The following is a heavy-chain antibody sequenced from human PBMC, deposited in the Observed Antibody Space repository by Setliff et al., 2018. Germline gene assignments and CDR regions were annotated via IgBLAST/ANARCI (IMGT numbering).Heavy chain of an antibody. V-gene: IGHV4-34*01. CDR3: ARAGISFDY. CDR2: INHSGST. Sequence: KASETLSLTCAVYGGSFSGYYWSWIRQPPGKGLEWIGEINHSGSTNYNPSLKSRVTISVDTSKNQFSLKLSSVTAADTAVYYCARAGISFDYWGQGTLVTVSS. J-gene: IGHJ4*02. CDR1: GGSFSGYY.